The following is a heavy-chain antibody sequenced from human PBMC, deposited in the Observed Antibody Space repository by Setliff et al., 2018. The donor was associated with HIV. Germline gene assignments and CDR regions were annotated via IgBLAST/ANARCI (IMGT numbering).Heavy chain of an antibody. CDR2: IYWNDDK. Sequence: SGPTLVNPTQTLTLTCTFSGFSIGTLGMCVGWICQPPGKALEWLALIYWNDDKRYSPSLKSRLTITKDTSKNQVVLTMTNMDPVDTATYYCAHRPGDFWSGYHGGNWFDPWGQGTLVTVSS. V-gene: IGHV2-5*01. J-gene: IGHJ5*02. CDR3: AHRPGDFWSGYHGGNWFDP. CDR1: GFSIGTLGMC. D-gene: IGHD3-3*01.